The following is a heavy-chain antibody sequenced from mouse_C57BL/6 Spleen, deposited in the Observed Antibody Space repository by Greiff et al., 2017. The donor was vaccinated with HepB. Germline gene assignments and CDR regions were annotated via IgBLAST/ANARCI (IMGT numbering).Heavy chain of an antibody. Sequence: QVQLQQSGAELVKPGASVKMSCKASGYTFTSYWITWVKQRPGQGLEWIGDIYPGSGSTNYNEKFKSKATLTVDTSSSTAYMQLSSLTSEDSAVYYCARFHYYGSSPYYFDYWGQGTTLTVSS. J-gene: IGHJ2*01. CDR1: GYTFTSYW. D-gene: IGHD1-1*01. CDR2: IYPGSGST. V-gene: IGHV1-55*01. CDR3: ARFHYYGSSPYYFDY.